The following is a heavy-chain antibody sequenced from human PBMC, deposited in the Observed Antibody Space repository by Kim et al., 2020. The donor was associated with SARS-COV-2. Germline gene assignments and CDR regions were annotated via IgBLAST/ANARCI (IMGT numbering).Heavy chain of an antibody. D-gene: IGHD3-16*01. J-gene: IGHJ4*02. CDR2: T. Sequence: TRYSPSFQGQVTSSADKSISTAYLQWSSLKASDTAMYYCARGGGLAVFDYWGQGTLVTVSS. CDR3: ARGGGLAVFDY. V-gene: IGHV5-51*01.